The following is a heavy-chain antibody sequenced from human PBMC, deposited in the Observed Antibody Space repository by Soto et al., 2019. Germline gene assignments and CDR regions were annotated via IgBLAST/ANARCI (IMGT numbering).Heavy chain of an antibody. Sequence: GGSLRLSCAASGFTFSNYWMHWVRQAPGKGLVWVSHIISDGSRTNYADSVKGRVTISRDNAKNTLYLQMNSLRAEDTAVYYCARQASRSFYFDFWGQGTLVTVSS. V-gene: IGHV3-74*01. J-gene: IGHJ4*02. CDR1: GFTFSNYW. D-gene: IGHD3-10*01. CDR3: ARQASRSFYFDF. CDR2: IISDGSRT.